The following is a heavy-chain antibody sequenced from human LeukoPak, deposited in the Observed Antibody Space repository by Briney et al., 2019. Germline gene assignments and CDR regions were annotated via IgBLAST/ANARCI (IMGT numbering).Heavy chain of an antibody. J-gene: IGHJ4*02. V-gene: IGHV3-23*01. CDR3: AKGVFGVNRAFDY. D-gene: IGHD3-3*01. CDR1: GFTFNTCA. Sequence: GGSLRLSCEASGFTFNTCAMSWVRQAPGKGLEWVSAIIESGSGTYYADSVKGRFTISRDNSKNTLSLQMNSLRVDDTALYYCAKGVFGVNRAFDYWGQGTLVTVSS. CDR2: IIESGSGT.